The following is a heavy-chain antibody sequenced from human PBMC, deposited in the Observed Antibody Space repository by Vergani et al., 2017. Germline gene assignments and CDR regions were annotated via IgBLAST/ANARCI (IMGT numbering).Heavy chain of an antibody. Sequence: QVQLQESGPGLVNPPGTLSLPCAVSGGSISDTPWWSWVRQSPGKGLEWIGEIYHSGSTNYNPSLQSRVTISVDKSKSPFSLRLTSVTAADTAVYYCARVGLRLWRTLDIWGQGTMVTVSS. J-gene: IGHJ3*02. V-gene: IGHV4-4*03. CDR1: GGSISDTPW. CDR2: IYHSGST. D-gene: IGHD4-17*01. CDR3: ARVGLRLWRTLDI.